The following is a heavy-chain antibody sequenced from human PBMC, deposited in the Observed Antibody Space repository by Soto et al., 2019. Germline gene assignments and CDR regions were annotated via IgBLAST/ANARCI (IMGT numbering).Heavy chain of an antibody. Sequence: XVTLCLTCAVSGGSFTSNNWWTCVRQPPGQGLEWIGEIYRTGSTNYNPSLKSRVTISLDKSENQFSLKVTSLTAADTAVYYCASRDPGTSVDYWGQGTLVTVSS. V-gene: IGHV4-4*02. J-gene: IGHJ4*02. CDR3: ASRDPGTSVDY. D-gene: IGHD1-7*01. CDR2: IYRTGST. CDR1: GGSFTSNNW.